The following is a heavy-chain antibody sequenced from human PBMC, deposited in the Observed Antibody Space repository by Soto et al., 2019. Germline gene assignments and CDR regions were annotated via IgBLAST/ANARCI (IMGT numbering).Heavy chain of an antibody. CDR1: VYSFSTYA. J-gene: IGHJ5*02. D-gene: IGHD3-3*01. Sequence: QLQLMQSGGEAKNPGASVKVSCEASVYSFSTYAISWLRQAPGQGLEWMGLITPNNGYTNYAQKFQGRLILTTDIPSSTAYMELTSLRYDDTARYYCATSYDSGFDPWGQGTLFSVS. V-gene: IGHV1-18*01. CDR2: ITPNNGYT. CDR3: ATSYDSGFDP.